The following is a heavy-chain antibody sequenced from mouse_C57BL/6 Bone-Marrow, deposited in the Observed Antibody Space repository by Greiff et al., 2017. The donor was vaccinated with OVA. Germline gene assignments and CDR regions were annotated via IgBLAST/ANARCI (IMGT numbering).Heavy chain of an antibody. CDR2: IRRKSSNYAT. CDR3: VRGPGAMDY. J-gene: IGHJ4*01. CDR1: GFTFNTYA. Sequence: EVQGVESGGGLVQPKGSLKLSCAASGFTFNTYAMHWVRQAPGQGLEWVARIRRKSSNYATYYADSVKDRFTISRDDSQSMLYLQMNNLKTEDTAMYYCVRGPGAMDYWGQGTSVTVSS. V-gene: IGHV10-3*01.